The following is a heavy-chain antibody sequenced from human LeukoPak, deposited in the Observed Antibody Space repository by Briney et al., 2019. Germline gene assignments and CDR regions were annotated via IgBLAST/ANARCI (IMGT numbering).Heavy chain of an antibody. Sequence: ASVKVSCKASGYTFTGYGISWVRQAPGQGLEWMGWISAYNGNTNYAQKLQGRVTMTTDTSTSTAYMELRSLRSDDTAVYYCARRSRIAARPYYYYYMDVWGKGTTVTVSS. J-gene: IGHJ6*03. CDR3: ARRSRIAARPYYYYYMDV. V-gene: IGHV1-18*01. D-gene: IGHD6-6*01. CDR1: GYTFTGYG. CDR2: ISAYNGNT.